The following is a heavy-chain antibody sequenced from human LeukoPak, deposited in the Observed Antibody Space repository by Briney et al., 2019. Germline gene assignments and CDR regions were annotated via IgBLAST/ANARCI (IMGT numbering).Heavy chain of an antibody. CDR3: ARDLTAHSSAVSGVPGDY. V-gene: IGHV3-43D*03. CDR2: INWDGSLI. CDR1: GFSFAAHA. J-gene: IGHJ4*02. D-gene: IGHD2-21*02. Sequence: PGGSLRLSCAASGFSFAAHAMHWVRQAPGEGLEWVSLINWDGSLISYGDSGRGRFTISRDNSKNSLFLQMHSLRAEDSAFYYCARDLTAHSSAVSGVPGDYWGQGTLVTVSS.